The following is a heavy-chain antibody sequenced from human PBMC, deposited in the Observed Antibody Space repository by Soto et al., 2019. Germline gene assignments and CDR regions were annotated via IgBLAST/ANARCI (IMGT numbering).Heavy chain of an antibody. CDR3: ARTYFDFWSGSHYWYFDL. V-gene: IGHV4-59*11. CDR2: VYYNGGT. Sequence: QVHLQESGPGLVKPSETLSLTCTVSADSITTHYWSWIRQPPGEGLEWIGSVYYNGGTNHNPSLKSRLAISMDTSKNQFSLKLTSVTAADTAVYYCARTYFDFWSGSHYWYFDLWGRGTLVTVSS. CDR1: ADSITTHY. J-gene: IGHJ2*01. D-gene: IGHD3-3*01.